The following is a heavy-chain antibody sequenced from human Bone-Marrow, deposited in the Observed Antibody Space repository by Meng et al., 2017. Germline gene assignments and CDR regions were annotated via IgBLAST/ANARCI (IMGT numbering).Heavy chain of an antibody. V-gene: IGHV3-33*01. CDR3: ARETEGVQTAMVGY. CDR1: GFTFSSYG. D-gene: IGHD5-18*01. J-gene: IGHJ4*02. CDR2: IWYDGSNK. Sequence: GESLKISCAASGFTFSSYGMHWVRQAPGKGLEWVAVIWYDGSNKYYADSVKGRFTISRDNSKNTLYLQMNSLRPEDTAVYYCARETEGVQTAMVGYWGQGTLVTVSS.